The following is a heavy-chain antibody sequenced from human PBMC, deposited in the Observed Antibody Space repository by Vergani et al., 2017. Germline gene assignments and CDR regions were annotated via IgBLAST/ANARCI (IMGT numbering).Heavy chain of an antibody. CDR1: GGTFSSYA. V-gene: IGHV1-69*01. Sequence: QVQLVQSGAEVKKPGSSVKVSCKASGGTFSSYAISWVRQAPGQGLEWMGGIIPIFGTANYAQKFQGRVTITADESTSTAYMELSSLRSEDTAVYYCARGIGIAAAGTSYLKPYNWFDPWGQGTLVTVSS. D-gene: IGHD6-13*01. J-gene: IGHJ5*02. CDR2: IIPIFGTA. CDR3: ARGIGIAAAGTSYLKPYNWFDP.